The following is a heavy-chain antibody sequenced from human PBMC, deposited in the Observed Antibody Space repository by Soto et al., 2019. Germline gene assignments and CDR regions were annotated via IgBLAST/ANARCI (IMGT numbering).Heavy chain of an antibody. J-gene: IGHJ6*02. CDR3: ARSCSSNRCYRPYQCGMDV. D-gene: IGHD2-2*02. V-gene: IGHV1-69*13. CDR1: GGTFSSYA. CDR2: IIPIFGTA. Sequence: AASVKVSCKASGGTFSSYAISWVRQAPGQGLEWMGGIIPIFGTANYAQKFQGRVTITADESTSTAYMELSSLRSEDTAVYYCARSCSSNRCYRPYQCGMDVWCQRPTVTV.